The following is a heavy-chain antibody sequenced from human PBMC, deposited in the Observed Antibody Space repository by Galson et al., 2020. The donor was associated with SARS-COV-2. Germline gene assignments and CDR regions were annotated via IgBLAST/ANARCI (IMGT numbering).Heavy chain of an antibody. J-gene: IGHJ4*02. D-gene: IGHD1-26*01. CDR3: ARDLDEWELLFPFDY. Sequence: GESLKISCAASGFTFSRYAMHWVRQAPGKGLEWVAVMSNDGTNAYYADSVKGRFTISRDNSKNTLHLQMISLRAEDTAVYYCARDLDEWELLFPFDYWGQGTLLTVSS. V-gene: IGHV3-30*07. CDR1: GFTFSRYA. CDR2: MSNDGTNA.